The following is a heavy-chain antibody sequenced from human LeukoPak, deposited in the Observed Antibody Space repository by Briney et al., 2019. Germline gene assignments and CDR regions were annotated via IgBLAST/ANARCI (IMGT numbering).Heavy chain of an antibody. D-gene: IGHD1-26*01. Sequence: PGGSLRLSCAASGFTFSSYAMSWVRQAPGKGLEWVSAISVSGGSTYYADSVKGRFTISRDNSKHTLYLQMNSLRAEDTAVYYCAKGPYSGSPYRYWGQGTLVTVSS. CDR2: ISVSGGST. V-gene: IGHV3-23*01. J-gene: IGHJ4*02. CDR3: AKGPYSGSPYRY. CDR1: GFTFSSYA.